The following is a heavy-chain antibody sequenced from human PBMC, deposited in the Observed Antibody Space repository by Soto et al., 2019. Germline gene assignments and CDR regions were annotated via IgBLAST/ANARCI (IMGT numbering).Heavy chain of an antibody. CDR2: ISYDGSNK. J-gene: IGHJ4*02. Sequence: QVQLVESGGGVVQPGRSLRLSCAASGFTFNIYGMHWVRQAPGKGLEWVAVISYDGSNKYYTGSVRGRFTISRDDSKNTLYLQRNSLGAEDTAVYYCARVLAVSYGDYVPSPFYFDYWGKGTLVTVSS. CDR1: GFTFNIYG. CDR3: ARVLAVSYGDYVPSPFYFDY. V-gene: IGHV3-30*03. D-gene: IGHD4-17*01.